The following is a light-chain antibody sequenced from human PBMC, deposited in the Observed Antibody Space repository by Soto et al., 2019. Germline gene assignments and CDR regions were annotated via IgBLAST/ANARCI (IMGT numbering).Light chain of an antibody. CDR3: QQYNSWPPIT. CDR1: QSVRTK. CDR2: GAS. Sequence: EIVMTQSPDTLYVSPGEVATLSCRASQSVRTKLAWYQQKAGQAPRLLIYGASTRATGIPDRFSGSGSGTEFTLTISSLQSEDFAVYYCQQYNSWPPITFGQGTRLEIK. J-gene: IGKJ5*01. V-gene: IGKV3-15*01.